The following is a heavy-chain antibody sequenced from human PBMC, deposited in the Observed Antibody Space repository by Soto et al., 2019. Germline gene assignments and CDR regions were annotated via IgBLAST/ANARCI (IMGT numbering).Heavy chain of an antibody. D-gene: IGHD5-18*01. CDR2: IYTSGST. Sequence: SETLSLTCTVSGGSISSYYWSWIRQPAGKGLEWIGRIYTSGSTNYNPSLKSRVTMSVDTSKNQFSLKLSSVTAADTAVYYCARDLRIGRGYSYGAFDPCGQGTLVTVSS. V-gene: IGHV4-4*07. CDR3: ARDLRIGRGYSYGAFDP. CDR1: GGSISSYY. J-gene: IGHJ5*02.